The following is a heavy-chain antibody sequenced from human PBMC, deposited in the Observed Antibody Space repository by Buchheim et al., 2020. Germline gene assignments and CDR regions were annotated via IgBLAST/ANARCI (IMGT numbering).Heavy chain of an antibody. CDR3: ARRWSYGQRSFDY. CDR2: IYYSGST. J-gene: IGHJ4*02. Sequence: QLQLQESGPGLVKPSETLSLTCTVSGGSISSSSYYWGWIRQPPGKGLEWIGSIYYSGSTYYNPSLKSRVTLSVDTSKNQFSLKLSSVTAADTAVYYCARRWSYGQRSFDYWGQGTL. CDR1: GGSISSSSYY. D-gene: IGHD5-18*01. V-gene: IGHV4-39*01.